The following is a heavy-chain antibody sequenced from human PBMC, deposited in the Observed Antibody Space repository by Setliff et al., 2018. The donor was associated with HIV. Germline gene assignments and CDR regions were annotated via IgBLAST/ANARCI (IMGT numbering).Heavy chain of an antibody. CDR2: IYHSGST. D-gene: IGHD3-22*01. Sequence: SETLRLSCAASGFAFSSHQMSWVRQAPGKGLEWIGEIYHSGSTHYNPSLQSRVTISVDKSKSQFSLKLNSVTAADTAVYYCGGNGYYSIDYWGQGTLVTVSS. V-gene: IGHV4-4*02. J-gene: IGHJ4*02. CDR1: GFAFSSHQM. CDR3: GGNGYYSIDY.